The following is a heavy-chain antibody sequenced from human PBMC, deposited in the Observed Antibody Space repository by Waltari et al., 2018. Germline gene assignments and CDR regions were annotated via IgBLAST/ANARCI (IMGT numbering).Heavy chain of an antibody. CDR3: ARHCVAYGGAFDI. CDR1: GGSFRSDNYY. J-gene: IGHJ3*02. Sequence: QLQLQESGPGLVRPSETLSLTCTVSGGSFRSDNYYWGWIRQPPGKGLEWIGSVYYSGSTYYNKSLKRRVSSSAETSRNQFSLELSSVTAADTSLYFCARHCVAYGGAFDIWGQGTMVTVSS. V-gene: IGHV4-39*01. D-gene: IGHD4-17*01. CDR2: VYYSGST.